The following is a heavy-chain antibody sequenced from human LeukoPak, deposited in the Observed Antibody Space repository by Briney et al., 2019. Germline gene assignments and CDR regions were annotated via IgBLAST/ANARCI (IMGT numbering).Heavy chain of an antibody. V-gene: IGHV3-23*01. CDR3: AKVPAKYGGKVQLDY. CDR2: ISGSGGST. D-gene: IGHD4-23*01. J-gene: IGHJ4*02. Sequence: GGSLRLSCAGSGFIFSSYWMSWVRQAPGKGLEWVSAISGSGGSTYYADSVKGRFTISRDNSKNTLYLQMNSLRAEDTAVYYCAKVPAKYGGKVQLDYWGQGTLVTVSS. CDR1: GFIFSSYW.